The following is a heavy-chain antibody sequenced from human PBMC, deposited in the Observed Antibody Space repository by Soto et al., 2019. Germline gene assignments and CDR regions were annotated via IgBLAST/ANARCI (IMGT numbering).Heavy chain of an antibody. V-gene: IGHV3-48*03. Sequence: EVQLVESGGGLIQPGGSLRLSCAASGFTFRSYEMNWVRRAPGKGLEWVSHISSSGSIIYYADSVKGRFSISRDNAKNLLYLQMNSLGAEDTAVYYCARRLWDVAVVIVATRGVFGFWGQGTMVTVSS. D-gene: IGHD2-15*01. CDR1: GFTFRSYE. J-gene: IGHJ3*01. CDR2: ISSSGSII. CDR3: ARRLWDVAVVIVATRGVFGF.